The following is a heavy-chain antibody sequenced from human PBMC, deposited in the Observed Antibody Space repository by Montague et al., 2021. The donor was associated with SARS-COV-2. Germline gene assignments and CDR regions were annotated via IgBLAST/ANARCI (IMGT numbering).Heavy chain of an antibody. V-gene: IGHV4-39*01. J-gene: IGHJ6*02. CDR3: ARQRVLRFLENDYYYYGMDV. D-gene: IGHD3-3*01. CDR2: IYYSGST. Sequence: SETLSLTCTVSGGSISSSSYYWGWIRQPPGKGLEWIGSIYYSGSTYYNPSLKSRVTISVDTSKNQFSLKLSSVTAADTAVYYCARQRVLRFLENDYYYYGMDVWGQGTTVTVSS. CDR1: GGSISSSSYY.